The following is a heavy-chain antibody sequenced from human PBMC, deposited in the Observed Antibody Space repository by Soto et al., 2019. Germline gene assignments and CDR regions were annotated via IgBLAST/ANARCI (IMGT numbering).Heavy chain of an antibody. J-gene: IGHJ4*02. D-gene: IGHD3-3*01. Sequence: SETLSLTCTVSGGPVSGDDYYWSWIRQPPGKGLEWIGSYYYSGTTYYNPSLKSRVTISVGTSKSHFSLTMSSVTAADTAVYFCAQRSGFYTVIDVWGQGTLVTVSS. CDR3: AQRSGFYTVIDV. V-gene: IGHV4-30-4*01. CDR2: YYYSGTT. CDR1: GGPVSGDDYY.